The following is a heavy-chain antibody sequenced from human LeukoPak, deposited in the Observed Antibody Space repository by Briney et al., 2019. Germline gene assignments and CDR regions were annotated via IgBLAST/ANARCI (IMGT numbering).Heavy chain of an antibody. CDR3: ARAYSSGWYGSTDY. V-gene: IGHV1-2*02. J-gene: IGHJ4*02. D-gene: IGHD6-19*01. CDR2: IDPKSGGT. Sequence: GASVKVSCKASGYTFIDYYMHWVRQAPGQGLEWMGWIDPKSGGTSYAQRFQDRVAMIRDTSISTAYMELTRLRSDDTAVYYCARAYSSGWYGSTDYWGQGTLVTVSS. CDR1: GYTFIDYY.